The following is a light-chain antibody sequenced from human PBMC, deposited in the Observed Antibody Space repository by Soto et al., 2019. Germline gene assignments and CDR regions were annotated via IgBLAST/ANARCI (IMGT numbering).Light chain of an antibody. V-gene: IGKV3-11*01. CDR1: QSVSSY. J-gene: IGKJ1*01. CDR3: QQRSNWPRT. CDR2: DAS. Sequence: EIVLAQSPATLSLSPGERATLSCRASQSVSSYLTWYQQKPGQAPRLLIYDASNRATGIPARFSGSGSGTDFPPTISSLAPEDFAVYYCQQRSNWPRTFGQGTKVEI.